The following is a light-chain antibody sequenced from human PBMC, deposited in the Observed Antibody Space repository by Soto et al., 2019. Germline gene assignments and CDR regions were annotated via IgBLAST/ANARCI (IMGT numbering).Light chain of an antibody. Sequence: QSALTQSASVSGSPGQSITISCTGTDNDVGGYDFVSWYQQHPGRAPKLLIHQVTIRLSGISSRFSGSKSVNTASLTITGLQPEDEAMYFCCSHSTSIAWVFGGGTKLTVL. CDR1: DNDVGGYDF. J-gene: IGLJ3*02. CDR2: QVT. CDR3: CSHSTSIAWV. V-gene: IGLV2-14*01.